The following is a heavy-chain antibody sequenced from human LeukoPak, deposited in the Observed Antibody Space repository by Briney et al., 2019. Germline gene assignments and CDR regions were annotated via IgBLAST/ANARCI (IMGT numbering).Heavy chain of an antibody. CDR1: GFTVSSNY. D-gene: IGHD3-3*01. CDR3: ARLSGYYTSYYFDY. Sequence: GGSLRLSCAASGFTVSSNYMRWVRQAPGKGLEWVSVIYSGGSTYYADSVKGRFTISRDNSKNTLYLQMNSLRAEDTAVYYCARLSGYYTSYYFDYWGQGTLVTVSS. V-gene: IGHV3-66*02. J-gene: IGHJ4*02. CDR2: IYSGGST.